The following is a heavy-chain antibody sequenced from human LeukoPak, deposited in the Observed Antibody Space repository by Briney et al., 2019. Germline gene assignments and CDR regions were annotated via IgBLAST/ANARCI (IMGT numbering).Heavy chain of an antibody. CDR1: GGSISSGGYY. Sequence: PSQTLSLTCTVSGGSISSGGYYWSWTRQHPGKGLEWIGYIYYSGSTYYNPSLKSRVTISVDTSKNQFSLKLSSVTAADTAVYYCARGSPGAMVNWFDPWGQGTLVTVSS. V-gene: IGHV4-31*03. J-gene: IGHJ5*02. CDR3: ARGSPGAMVNWFDP. CDR2: IYYSGST. D-gene: IGHD5-18*01.